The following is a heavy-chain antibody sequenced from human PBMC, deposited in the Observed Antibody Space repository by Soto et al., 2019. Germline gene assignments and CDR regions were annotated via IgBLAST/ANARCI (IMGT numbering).Heavy chain of an antibody. CDR1: GFIFSDFW. J-gene: IGHJ3*01. CDR2: IKRDGSEK. V-gene: IGHV3-7*01. D-gene: IGHD5-12*01. CDR3: SRGRGYDTKRRLWDTLDV. Sequence: EVQLVESGGGLVQPGGSLRLSCAASGFIFSDFWMSWVRQAPGKGLAWVANIKRDGSEKYYVDSVKGRFSISRDTAKNSPSRHTTRLRAEEAAVYCCSRGRGYDTKRRLWDTLDVWGQGTMVTVSS.